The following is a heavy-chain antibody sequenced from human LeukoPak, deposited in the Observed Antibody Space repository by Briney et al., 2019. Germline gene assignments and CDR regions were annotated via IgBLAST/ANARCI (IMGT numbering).Heavy chain of an antibody. CDR2: IIPIFGTA. J-gene: IGHJ4*02. CDR3: ARVYDYGSGGSPYYFDY. CDR1: GYTFTSYG. V-gene: IGHV1-69*13. Sequence: SVKVSCKASGYTFTSYGISWVRQAPGQGLDWMGGIIPIFGTANYAQKFQGRVTITADESTSTAYMELSSLRSEDTAVYYCARVYDYGSGGSPYYFDYWGQGTLVTVSS. D-gene: IGHD3-10*01.